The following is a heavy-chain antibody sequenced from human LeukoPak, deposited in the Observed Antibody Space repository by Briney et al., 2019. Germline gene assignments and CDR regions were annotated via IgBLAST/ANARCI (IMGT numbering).Heavy chain of an antibody. CDR1: GYTFTGYY. V-gene: IGHV1-2*02. Sequence: ASVKVSCKASGYTFTGYYMHWVRQAPGQGLEWMGWINPNSGGTNYAQKFQGRVTMTMDTSINTAYMELNSLRSDYTATYYCARSFGGNSGGFDYWGQGALVTVSS. D-gene: IGHD4-23*01. J-gene: IGHJ4*02. CDR3: ARSFGGNSGGFDY. CDR2: INPNSGGT.